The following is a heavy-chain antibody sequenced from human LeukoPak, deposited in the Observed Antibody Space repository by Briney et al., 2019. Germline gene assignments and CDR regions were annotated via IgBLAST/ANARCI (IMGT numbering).Heavy chain of an antibody. V-gene: IGHV4-38-2*02. CDR3: ARGKPSYGSGTYYRPLEPNYMDV. CDR2: IYHIGST. Sequence: PSETLSLTCTVSGYSISSGYYWGWIRQPPGKGLEWIGSIYHIGSTYDNPSLKSRLTISVDTSENQFSLKLSSVTAADTAVYYCARGKPSYGSGTYYRPLEPNYMDVWGKGTTVTVSS. J-gene: IGHJ6*03. CDR1: GYSISSGYY. D-gene: IGHD3-10*01.